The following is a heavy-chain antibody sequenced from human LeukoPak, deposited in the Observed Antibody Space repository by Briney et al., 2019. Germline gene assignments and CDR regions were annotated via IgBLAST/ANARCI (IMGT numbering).Heavy chain of an antibody. D-gene: IGHD3-10*01. J-gene: IGHJ4*02. Sequence: PGGSLRLSCAASGFTFSSYGMSWVRQAPGKGLEWVSAISGSGGSTYYADSVKGRFTISRDNSKNTMYLQMNSLRAEDTAVYYCATYRAWVTMIRGPEHWGQGTLVTVSS. CDR2: ISGSGGST. V-gene: IGHV3-23*01. CDR3: ATYRAWVTMIRGPEH. CDR1: GFTFSSYG.